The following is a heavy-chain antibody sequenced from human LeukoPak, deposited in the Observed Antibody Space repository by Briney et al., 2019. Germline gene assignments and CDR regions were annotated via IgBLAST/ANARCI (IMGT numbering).Heavy chain of an antibody. CDR2: ISSSSSYI. D-gene: IGHD6-6*01. CDR1: GFTFSSYS. CDR3: ARQYSSSSRTYYYYMDV. J-gene: IGHJ6*03. Sequence: PGGSLRLSCAASGFTFSSYSMNWVRQAPGKGLEWVSSISSSSSYIYYADSVKGRFTISRDNAKNSLYLQMNSLRAEDTAVYYCARQYSSSSRTYYYYMDVWGKGATVTISS. V-gene: IGHV3-21*01.